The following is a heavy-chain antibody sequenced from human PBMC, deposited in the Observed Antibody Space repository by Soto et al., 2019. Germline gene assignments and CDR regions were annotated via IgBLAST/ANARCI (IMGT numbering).Heavy chain of an antibody. CDR1: GYTFTSYA. J-gene: IGHJ4*02. CDR2: INAGNGNT. Sequence: ASVKVSCKASGYTFTSYAMHWVRQAPGQRLEWMGWINAGNGNTKYSQKFQGRVTITRDTSASTAYMELSSLRSEDTAVYYCARDRDTAMVMYHFDYWGQGTLVTVSS. V-gene: IGHV1-3*01. CDR3: ARDRDTAMVMYHFDY. D-gene: IGHD5-18*01.